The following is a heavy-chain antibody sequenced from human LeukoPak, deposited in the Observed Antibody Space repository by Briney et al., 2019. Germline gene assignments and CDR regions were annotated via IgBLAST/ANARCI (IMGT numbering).Heavy chain of an antibody. V-gene: IGHV4-61*02. Sequence: SETLSLTCTASGGSISSGSYYWSWIRQPAGKGLEWIGRIYTSGSTNYNPSLKSRVTISVDTSKNQFSLKLSSVTAADTAVYYCARSVTIVGISGRDNWFDPWGQGTLVTVSS. D-gene: IGHD1-26*01. J-gene: IGHJ5*02. CDR3: ARSVTIVGISGRDNWFDP. CDR1: GGSISSGSYY. CDR2: IYTSGST.